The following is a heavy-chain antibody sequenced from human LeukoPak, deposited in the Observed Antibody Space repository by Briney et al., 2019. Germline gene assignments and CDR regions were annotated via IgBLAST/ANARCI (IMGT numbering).Heavy chain of an antibody. Sequence: GGSLRLSCAASGFTFSSYSMNWVRQAPGKGLEWVSSISSSTSYIYYADSVKGRFTISRDNAKNSLFLQMNSLRAEDTAVYYCARVRGYYSGAFDIWGQGTMVTVSS. CDR2: ISSSTSYI. J-gene: IGHJ3*02. CDR3: ARVRGYYSGAFDI. V-gene: IGHV3-21*01. D-gene: IGHD3-3*01. CDR1: GFTFSSYS.